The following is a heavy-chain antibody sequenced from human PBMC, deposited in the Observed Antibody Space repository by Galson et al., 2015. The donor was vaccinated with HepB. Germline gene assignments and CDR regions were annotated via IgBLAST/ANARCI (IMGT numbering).Heavy chain of an antibody. J-gene: IGHJ4*02. Sequence: SVKVSCKASGYTFISYDINWVRQATGQGLEWMGWMNPNSGNTGYAQKFQGRVTMTRNTSISTAYMELSSLRSEDTAVYYCARVAQGYSYGYPFDYWGQGTLVTVSS. CDR1: GYTFISYD. CDR3: ARVAQGYSYGYPFDY. V-gene: IGHV1-8*01. D-gene: IGHD5-18*01. CDR2: MNPNSGNT.